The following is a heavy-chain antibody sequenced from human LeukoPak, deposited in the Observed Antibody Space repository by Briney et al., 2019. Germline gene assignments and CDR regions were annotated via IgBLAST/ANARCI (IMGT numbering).Heavy chain of an antibody. CDR1: GFTFSSYG. D-gene: IGHD3-22*01. CDR2: ISYDGSNK. V-gene: IGHV3-30*18. CDR3: AKGGDRYYYDSSGYYISEDAFDI. J-gene: IGHJ3*02. Sequence: GGSLRLSCAASGFTFSSYGMHWVRQAPGKGLEWVAVISYDGSNKYYADSVKGRFTISRDNSKNTLYLQMNSLRAEDTAVYYCAKGGDRYYYDSSGYYISEDAFDIWGQGTMVTVSS.